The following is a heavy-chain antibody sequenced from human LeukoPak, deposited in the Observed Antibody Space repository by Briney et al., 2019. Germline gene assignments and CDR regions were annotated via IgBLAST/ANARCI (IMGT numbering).Heavy chain of an antibody. J-gene: IGHJ3*02. D-gene: IGHD5-12*01. Sequence: SETLSLTCTVSGGSISSGGYYWSWIRQHPGKGLEWIGYIYYSGSTYYNPSLKSRVTISVDTSKNQFSLKLSSVTAADTAVYYCARRVATITKGAFDIWGQGTMVTVSS. CDR3: ARRVATITKGAFDI. V-gene: IGHV4-31*03. CDR2: IYYSGST. CDR1: GGSISSGGYY.